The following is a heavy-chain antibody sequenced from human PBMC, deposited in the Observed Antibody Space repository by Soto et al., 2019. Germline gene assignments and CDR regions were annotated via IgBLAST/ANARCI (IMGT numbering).Heavy chain of an antibody. CDR2: IAYDGNVA. V-gene: IGHV3-30*18. CDR1: GFTFSTYG. CDR3: AKEGPITNWYFDY. Sequence: QVQLVESGGGVVQPGRSLRLSCAASGFTFSTYGMHWVRQAPGKGLEWVIVIAYDGNVAYYADSVKGRFTISRDNSKNTRYLQMNSLRTEDTAMYYCAKEGPITNWYFDYWGQGTLVTVSS. D-gene: IGHD1-1*01. J-gene: IGHJ4*02.